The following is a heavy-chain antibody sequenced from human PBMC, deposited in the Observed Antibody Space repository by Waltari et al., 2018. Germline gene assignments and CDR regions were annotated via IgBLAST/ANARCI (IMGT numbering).Heavy chain of an antibody. Sequence: QVQLQQWGAGLLKPSETLSLTCAVYGGSFSGYYWSWIRQPPGKGLEWIGEIDHSGSTNYNPSLKSRVTISVDTTKNQFSLKLSSVTAADTAVYYCAREPYNYYDSSGHESWGQGTLVTVSS. CDR3: AREPYNYYDSSGHES. J-gene: IGHJ4*02. CDR2: IDHSGST. CDR1: GGSFSGYY. D-gene: IGHD3-22*01. V-gene: IGHV4-34*01.